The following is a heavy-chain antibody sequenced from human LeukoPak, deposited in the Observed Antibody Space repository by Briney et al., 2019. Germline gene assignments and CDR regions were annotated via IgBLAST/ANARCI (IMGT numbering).Heavy chain of an antibody. CDR1: GFTFSTCS. Sequence: PGGSLRLSCAASGFTFSTCSMKWVRQAPGKALEWVSSISGSSYHIYYADSVKGRFTISRDNAKNTLYLQVNNLRAEDTAVYYCARGPNSNWSGLDFWGQGTLLTVSS. D-gene: IGHD6-6*01. J-gene: IGHJ4*02. CDR3: ARGPNSNWSGLDF. V-gene: IGHV3-21*01. CDR2: ISGSSYHI.